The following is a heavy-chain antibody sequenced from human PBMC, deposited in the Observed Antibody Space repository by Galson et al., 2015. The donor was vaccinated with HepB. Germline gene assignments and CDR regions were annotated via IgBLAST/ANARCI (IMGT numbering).Heavy chain of an antibody. D-gene: IGHD6-13*01. V-gene: IGHV1-24*01. Sequence: SVKVSCKVSGDTLSELSMHGVLQAPGEGLEWIGGFYPEDNEAIYAQKFQGRVTMTEDTSTDTAYMELSSPRSEDTAVYYCAREEAAAGGYYYYYGMDVWGQGTTVTVSS. CDR1: GDTLSELS. CDR3: AREEAAAGGYYYYYGMDV. J-gene: IGHJ6*02. CDR2: FYPEDNEA.